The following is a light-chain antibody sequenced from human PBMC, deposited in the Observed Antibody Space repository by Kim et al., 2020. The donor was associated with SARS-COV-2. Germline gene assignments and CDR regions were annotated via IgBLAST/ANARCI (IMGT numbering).Light chain of an antibody. CDR3: QSYDDSNQV. Sequence: GKNVTISCTRSSGSIASTYVQWYQQRPGSAPTTVIYEDNQRPSGVPDRFSGSIDSSSNSASLTISGLKTEDEADYFCQSYDDSNQVFGGGTQLTVL. J-gene: IGLJ3*02. CDR2: EDN. CDR1: SGSIASTY. V-gene: IGLV6-57*03.